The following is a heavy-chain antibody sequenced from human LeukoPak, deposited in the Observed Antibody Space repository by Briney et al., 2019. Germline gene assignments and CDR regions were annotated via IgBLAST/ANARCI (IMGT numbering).Heavy chain of an antibody. CDR3: ARVLPSVTNWFDP. V-gene: IGHV3-66*01. CDR1: GFTVSSNY. J-gene: IGHJ5*02. CDR2: IFSDGSS. D-gene: IGHD3-10*01. Sequence: GGSLRLSCTASGFTVSSNYMSSVRQAPGKGLEWVSLIFSDGSSYYADSVRGRFTISRDNSRNTLSLQMNSLRAEDTAVYYCARVLPSVTNWFDPWGQGTLVTVSS.